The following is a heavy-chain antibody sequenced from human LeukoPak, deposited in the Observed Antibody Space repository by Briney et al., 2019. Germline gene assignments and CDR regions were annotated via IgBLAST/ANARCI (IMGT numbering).Heavy chain of an antibody. Sequence: PGGSLRLSCAASGFTVSSNYINWVRQAPGKGLEWASLIYSGGTTYYADSVKGRFTISRDNSKNTVHLQMNNLRAEDTAMYFCARRLYIVRGAFDIWGQGTMVTVSS. J-gene: IGHJ3*02. V-gene: IGHV3-53*01. CDR2: IYSGGTT. CDR1: GFTVSSNY. CDR3: ARRLYIVRGAFDI. D-gene: IGHD2/OR15-2a*01.